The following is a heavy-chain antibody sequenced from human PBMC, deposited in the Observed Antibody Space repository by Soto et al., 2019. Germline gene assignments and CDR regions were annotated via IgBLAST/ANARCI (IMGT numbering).Heavy chain of an antibody. CDR1: GFAFSGFE. CDR2: ISSGASNM. CDR3: ARDPNYDFWSGYRNKEGTYGMDV. V-gene: IGHV3-48*03. Sequence: SGFAFSGFEMNWVRQAPGKGLEWVSYISSGASNMYYADSVKGRFTISRDNAQSSLYLQMNSLRVEDTAVYYCARDPNYDFWSGYRNKEGTYGMDVWGQGTTVTVSS. D-gene: IGHD3-3*01. J-gene: IGHJ6*02.